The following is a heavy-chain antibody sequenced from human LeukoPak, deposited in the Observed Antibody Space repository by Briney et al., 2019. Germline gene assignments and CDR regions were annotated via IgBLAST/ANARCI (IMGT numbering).Heavy chain of an antibody. Sequence: GRSLRLSCAASGFTFSSYAMHWVRQAPGKGLEWVAVISYDGSNKYYADSVKGRFTISRDNSKNTLYLQMNSLRAEDTAVYYCAKEQLELLSRAFDIWGQGTMVTVSS. CDR2: ISYDGSNK. V-gene: IGHV3-30*04. D-gene: IGHD1-7*01. J-gene: IGHJ3*02. CDR3: AKEQLELLSRAFDI. CDR1: GFTFSSYA.